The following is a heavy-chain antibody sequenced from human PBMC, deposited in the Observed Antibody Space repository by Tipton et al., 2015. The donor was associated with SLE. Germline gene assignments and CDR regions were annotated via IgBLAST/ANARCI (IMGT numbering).Heavy chain of an antibody. J-gene: IGHJ6*04. D-gene: IGHD2-15*01. Sequence: TLSLTCTVSGGSISSYSWNWMRQPPGKRLEWIGYINHSGSTNYNPSLKSRVTISVDTSMNQFSLMLRSVTAADTAVYYCANSSGAGGYCGGLSCCYYYYYGMDVWGKGTTVTAAS. CDR3: ANSSGAGGYCGGLSCCYYYYYGMDV. CDR1: GGSISSYS. V-gene: IGHV4-59*03. CDR2: INHSGST.